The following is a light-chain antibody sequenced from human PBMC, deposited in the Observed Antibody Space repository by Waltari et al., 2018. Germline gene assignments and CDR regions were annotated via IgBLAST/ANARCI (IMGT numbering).Light chain of an antibody. V-gene: IGLV2-23*02. CDR1: NSDVGSYDL. J-gene: IGLJ1*01. CDR3: CSYAGRGTYV. CDR2: EVF. Sequence: QSALTQPASVSGTPGQSITLSCSGTNSDVGSYDLVSWYQQHPGEAPKLLICEVFKRPPDTSSRFSGAKSGSTASLTISGLQPEDEADYYCCSYAGRGTYVFGSGTKVTVL.